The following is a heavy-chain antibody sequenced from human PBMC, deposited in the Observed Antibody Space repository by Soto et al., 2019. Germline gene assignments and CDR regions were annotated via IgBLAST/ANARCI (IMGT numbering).Heavy chain of an antibody. CDR3: ARDSLVRGDRITDY. CDR1: GFTFSSYS. CDR2: ISSSSSYI. D-gene: IGHD3-10*01. Sequence: EVQLVESGGGLVKPGGSLRLSCAASGFTFSSYSMNWVRQAPGKGLEWVSSISSSSSYIYYADSVKGRFTISRDNAKNSLYLQMNSLRAKDTAVYYCARDSLVRGDRITDYWGQGTLVTVSS. J-gene: IGHJ4*02. V-gene: IGHV3-21*01.